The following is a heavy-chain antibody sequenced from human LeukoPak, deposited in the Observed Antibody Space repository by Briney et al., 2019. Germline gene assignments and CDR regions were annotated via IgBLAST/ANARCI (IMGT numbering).Heavy chain of an antibody. CDR2: VNPNSGNT. CDR1: GYTFTSYD. CDR3: ARDYSSSWYIILGY. Sequence: ASVKVSCKASGYTFTSYDINWVRQATGQGLEWMGWVNPNSGNTGYAQKFQGRVTMTRNTSISTAYMELSSLRSEDTAVYYCARDYSSSWYIILGYWGRGTLVTVSS. D-gene: IGHD6-13*01. V-gene: IGHV1-8*01. J-gene: IGHJ4*02.